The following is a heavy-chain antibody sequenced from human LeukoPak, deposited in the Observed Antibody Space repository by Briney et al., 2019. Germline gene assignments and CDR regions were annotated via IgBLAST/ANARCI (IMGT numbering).Heavy chain of an antibody. D-gene: IGHD4-23*01. J-gene: IGHJ4*02. V-gene: IGHV3-48*03. Sequence: GGSLRLSCAASGFTFSSYEMHWVRQAPGKGLEWVSYIGSSGTTIHYADTVKGRFTISRDNAKNSLSLQMNSLSAEDTAVYYCARDYGGSSPFDYWGQGTLVAVSS. CDR2: IGSSGTTI. CDR1: GFTFSSYE. CDR3: ARDYGGSSPFDY.